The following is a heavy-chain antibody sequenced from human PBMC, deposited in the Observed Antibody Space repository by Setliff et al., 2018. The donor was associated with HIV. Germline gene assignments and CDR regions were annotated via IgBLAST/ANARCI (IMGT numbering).Heavy chain of an antibody. CDR2: ITHSVGTA. V-gene: IGHV1-69*13. CDR3: ARGRSGTCDRSANYFMNY. J-gene: IGHJ4*02. Sequence: GASVKVSCKASGGTFSSYAISXGGXXXXKGFEWMGEITHSVGTANYAQKFQGRVTITEDESTSTASMELSSLRSEDTAVYYCARGRSGTCDRSANYFMNYWGQGTLVTVSS. CDR1: GGTFSSYA. D-gene: IGHD3-22*01.